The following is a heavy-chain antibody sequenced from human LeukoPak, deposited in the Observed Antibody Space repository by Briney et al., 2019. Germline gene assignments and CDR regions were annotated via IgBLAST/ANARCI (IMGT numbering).Heavy chain of an antibody. Sequence: PSETLSLTCTVSGGSISSSSYYWGWIRQPPGKGLEWIGSIYYSGSTYYNPSLKSRVTISVDTSKNQFSLKLSSVTAADTAVYYCARVASFSRGSTEDYFYYWGQGTLVTVSS. D-gene: IGHD3-16*01. CDR2: IYYSGST. CDR3: ARVASFSRGSTEDYFYY. V-gene: IGHV4-39*01. J-gene: IGHJ4*02. CDR1: GGSISSSSYY.